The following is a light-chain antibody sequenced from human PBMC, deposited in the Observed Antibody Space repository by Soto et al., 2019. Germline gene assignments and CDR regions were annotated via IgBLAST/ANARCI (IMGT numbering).Light chain of an antibody. CDR3: QQYGTSPWT. CDR1: QSLSTNY. Sequence: EIVLTQSPGTLSLSPGERATLSCRASQSLSTNYLGWFQQKPGQAPRLFFYAISNRATGIPDRFVGSGSGTDFTLTISGLEPEDFAVYFCQQYGTSPWTFGQGTTVEV. J-gene: IGKJ1*01. V-gene: IGKV3-20*01. CDR2: AIS.